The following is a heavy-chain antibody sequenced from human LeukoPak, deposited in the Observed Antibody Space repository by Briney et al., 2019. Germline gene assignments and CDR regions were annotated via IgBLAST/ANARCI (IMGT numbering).Heavy chain of an antibody. CDR3: ARDITVAKTVDY. CDR2: ISSSSSTI. D-gene: IGHD1-14*01. CDR1: GFTFSSYS. V-gene: IGHV3-48*04. Sequence: PGGSLRLSCAASGFTFSSYSMNWLRLAQGKGLEWVSCISSSSSTIYYADSVKGRFTISRDNAKNSLYLQMNSLRAEVTAVYYCARDITVAKTVDYWGQGTLVTVSS. J-gene: IGHJ4*02.